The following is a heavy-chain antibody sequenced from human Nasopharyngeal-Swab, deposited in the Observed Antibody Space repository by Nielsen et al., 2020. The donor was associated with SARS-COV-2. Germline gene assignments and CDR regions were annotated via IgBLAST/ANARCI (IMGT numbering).Heavy chain of an antibody. CDR1: GFTVSSHY. CDR2: IYSDGST. Sequence: GGSLRLSCAASGFTVSSHYMSWVLQAQGKGLEWVSFIYSDGSTSYTDSVKGRFTISRDNSKNTLYLQMNSLRAEDTAVYYCARGYKCGNYWGQGTLVTVSS. CDR3: ARGYKCGNY. V-gene: IGHV3-53*01. D-gene: IGHD5-18*01. J-gene: IGHJ4*02.